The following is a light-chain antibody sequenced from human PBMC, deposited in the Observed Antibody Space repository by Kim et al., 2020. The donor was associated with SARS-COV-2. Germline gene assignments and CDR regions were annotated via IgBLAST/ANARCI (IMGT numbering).Light chain of an antibody. CDR2: RDR. Sequence: SVALGQTARITCGGSSIGAKSVHWYQQKPGQAPGLVIYRDRNRPSGIPERFSGSNSGNTATLTISRAQAGDEADYYCHVWDSNTAVFGGGTRLSVL. V-gene: IGLV3-9*01. CDR3: HVWDSNTAV. J-gene: IGLJ3*02. CDR1: SIGAKS.